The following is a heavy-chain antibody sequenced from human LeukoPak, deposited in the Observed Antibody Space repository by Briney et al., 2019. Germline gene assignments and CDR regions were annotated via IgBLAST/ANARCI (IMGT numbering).Heavy chain of an antibody. V-gene: IGHV3-7*01. CDR2: IEKDGSEK. Sequence: GGSLRLSCAGTGLFFSDVWMNWFRQAPGKGLEWVANIEKDGSEKNYVDSAKGRFTISRDNAKNSLHLEMNSLRGEDTAVYYCAAGYGWLTDFWGQGTLVTVSS. D-gene: IGHD2-8*02. J-gene: IGHJ4*02. CDR1: GLFFSDVW. CDR3: AAGYGWLTDF.